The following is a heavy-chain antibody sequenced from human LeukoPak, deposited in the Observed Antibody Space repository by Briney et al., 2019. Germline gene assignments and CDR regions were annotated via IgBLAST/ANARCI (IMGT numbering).Heavy chain of an antibody. CDR1: GFTFSSYG. J-gene: IGHJ5*02. V-gene: IGHV3-23*01. CDR3: VKSQYQLTTTRDWFDP. D-gene: IGHD2-2*01. Sequence: QPGGSLRLSCAASGFTFSSYGMHWVRQAPGKGLEWVSAISGSGGSTYYADSAKGRFTISRDNSKNTLYLQMNSLRAEDTAVYYCVKSQYQLTTTRDWFDPWGQGTLVTVSS. CDR2: ISGSGGST.